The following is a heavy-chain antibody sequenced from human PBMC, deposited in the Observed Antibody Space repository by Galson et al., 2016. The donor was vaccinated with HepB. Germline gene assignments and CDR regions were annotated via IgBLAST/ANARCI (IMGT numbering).Heavy chain of an antibody. CDR3: AKGRTAAADYYFDY. CDR2: ISYSGSVI. J-gene: IGHJ4*02. V-gene: IGHV3-48*02. Sequence: SLRLSCAASGFNFSIYNMNWVRQAPGKGLEWVSYISYSGSVIYYADSVKGRFTISRDNAKNSLYLQMNSLRDEDTAVYYCAKGRTAAADYYFDYWGRGTLVSVSS. D-gene: IGHD6-13*01. CDR1: GFNFSIYN.